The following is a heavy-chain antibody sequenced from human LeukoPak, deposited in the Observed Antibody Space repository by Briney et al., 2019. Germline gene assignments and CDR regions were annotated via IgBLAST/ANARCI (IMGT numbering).Heavy chain of an antibody. D-gene: IGHD1-26*01. Sequence: SVKVSCKASGGTFSSYAISRVRQAPGQGLEWMGGIIPIFGTANYAQKFQGRVTITADESTSTAYMELSSLRSEDTAVYYCPREVGPNLGGYYFDYWGQGTLVTVSS. CDR1: GGTFSSYA. CDR2: IIPIFGTA. J-gene: IGHJ4*02. V-gene: IGHV1-69*13. CDR3: PREVGPNLGGYYFDY.